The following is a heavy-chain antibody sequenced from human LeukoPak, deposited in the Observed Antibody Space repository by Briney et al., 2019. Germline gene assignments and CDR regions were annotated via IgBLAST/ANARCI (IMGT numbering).Heavy chain of an antibody. CDR2: ISGGGEST. CDR3: AREGYYGSGSPPSLYFDY. J-gene: IGHJ4*02. D-gene: IGHD3-10*01. V-gene: IGHV3-23*01. CDR1: EFTFSSRA. Sequence: GGSLGLSCVASEFTFSSRAMNWVRQAPGKGLEWVSSISGGGESTYYADSVKGRFTVSRDNSRSTLYLQMNSLRPEDTAIYYCAREGYYGSGSPPSLYFDYWGQGTLVTVSS.